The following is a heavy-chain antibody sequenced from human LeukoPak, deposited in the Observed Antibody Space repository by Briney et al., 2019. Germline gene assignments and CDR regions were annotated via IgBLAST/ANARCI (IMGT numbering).Heavy chain of an antibody. CDR2: VYYSGST. CDR3: ARGFGVVINIHY. D-gene: IGHD3-3*01. Sequence: SETLSLTCAVYGGSFSSYYWGWIRQPPGKGLEWIGSVYYSGSTYYNPSLKSRVTISVDTSKNQFSLKLSSVTAADTAVYYCARGFGVVINIHYWGQGTLVTVSS. CDR1: GGSFSSYY. J-gene: IGHJ4*02. V-gene: IGHV4-39*07.